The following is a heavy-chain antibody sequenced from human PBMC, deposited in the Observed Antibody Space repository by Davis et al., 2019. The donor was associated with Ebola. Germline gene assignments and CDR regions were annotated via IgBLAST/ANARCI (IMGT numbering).Heavy chain of an antibody. CDR1: GFTFSNYA. Sequence: ESLNISCAASGFTFSNYAMSWIRQPPGKGLEWIGNIHYLGNTNYNPSLKSRVTISVDTSKNQSSVSLRSLTAADTAVYYCAREETRGSIAVWFDPWGQGTLVTVSS. CDR2: IHYLGNT. CDR3: AREETRGSIAVWFDP. J-gene: IGHJ5*02. D-gene: IGHD2-21*01. V-gene: IGHV4-59*08.